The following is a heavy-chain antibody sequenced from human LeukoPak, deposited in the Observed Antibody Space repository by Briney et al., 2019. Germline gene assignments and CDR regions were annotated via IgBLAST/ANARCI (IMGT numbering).Heavy chain of an antibody. D-gene: IGHD2-2*01. J-gene: IGHJ4*02. CDR1: GITFRNLA. V-gene: IGHV3-30*02. Sequence: GGSLRLSCAVSGITFRNLAMHWVRQAPGKGLEWVAFIRADGSNTKYADSVKGRFTISRDNTKNTLYLQMNSLRPEDTATYYCDCSSATCYAAGDYWGQGTLVTVSS. CDR2: IRADGSNT. CDR3: DCSSATCYAAGDY.